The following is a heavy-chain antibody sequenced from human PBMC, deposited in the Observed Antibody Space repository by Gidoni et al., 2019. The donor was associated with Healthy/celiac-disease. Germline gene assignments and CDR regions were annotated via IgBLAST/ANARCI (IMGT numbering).Heavy chain of an antibody. V-gene: IGHV3-48*03. J-gene: IGHJ6*02. Sequence: EVQLVESGGGLVQPGGSLRLSCAASGFTFSSYELNWVRQAPGKGLEWVSYISSSGSTIYYADSVKGRFTISRDNAKNSLYLQMNSLRAEDTAVYYCARDPPGVAGQGGKTRYYYYGMDVWGQGTTVTVSS. CDR3: ARDPPGVAGQGGKTRYYYYGMDV. CDR2: ISSSGSTI. CDR1: GFTFSSYE. D-gene: IGHD6-19*01.